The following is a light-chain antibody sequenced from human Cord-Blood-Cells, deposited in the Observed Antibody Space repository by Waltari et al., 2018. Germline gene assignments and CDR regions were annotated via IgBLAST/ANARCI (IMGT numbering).Light chain of an antibody. CDR2: DVR. Sequence: QSALTQPRSVSGSPGQSVPLSCTGTSRAVGGYHYLSWYQQHPGKAPKLMIYDVRKRPSGVPDRFSGSKSGNTASLTISGLQAEDEADYYCCSYAGSYTVVFGGGTKLTVL. CDR1: SRAVGGYHY. V-gene: IGLV2-11*01. J-gene: IGLJ2*01. CDR3: CSYAGSYTVV.